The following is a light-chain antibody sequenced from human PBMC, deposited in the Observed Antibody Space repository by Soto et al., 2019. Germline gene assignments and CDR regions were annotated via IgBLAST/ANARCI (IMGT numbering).Light chain of an antibody. J-gene: IGKJ1*01. CDR2: LGS. CDR3: QQYNDWPRT. V-gene: IGKV2-28*01. CDR1: QSLLHSNGYNY. Sequence: DIVMTQSPLSLPVTPGEPASISCRSSQSLLHSNGYNYLDWYLQKPGHSPQLLIYLGSNRASGVPDRFSGSGSGTDFTLKISRVEAEDVGVYYCQQYNDWPRTFGQGTKV.